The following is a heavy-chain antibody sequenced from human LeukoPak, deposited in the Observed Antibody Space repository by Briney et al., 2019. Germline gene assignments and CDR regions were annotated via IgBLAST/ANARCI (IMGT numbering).Heavy chain of an antibody. V-gene: IGHV3-30*14. CDR3: AGEVGALDY. D-gene: IGHD1-26*01. CDR1: GFTFSSYA. CDR2: ISYDGSNK. Sequence: GGSLRLSCAASGFTFSSYAMHWVRQAPGKGLEWVAVISYDGSNKYYADSVKGRFTISRDNSKNTLYLQMNSLRAEDTAVYYCAGEVGALDYWGQGTLVTVSS. J-gene: IGHJ4*02.